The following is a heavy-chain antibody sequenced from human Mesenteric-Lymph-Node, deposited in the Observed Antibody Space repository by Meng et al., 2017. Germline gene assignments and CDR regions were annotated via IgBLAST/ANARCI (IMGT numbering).Heavy chain of an antibody. CDR1: GFTVSSNY. CDR2: ISSNGGST. V-gene: IGHV3-64*01. CDR3: ARGLVDTAMGATHYYYYYGMDV. J-gene: IGHJ6*02. D-gene: IGHD5-18*01. Sequence: GESLKISCAASGFTVSSNYMSWVRQAPGKGLEYVSAISSNGGSTYYANSVKGRFTISRDNSKNTLYLQMGSLRAEDMAVYYCARGLVDTAMGATHYYYYYGMDVWGQGTTVTVSS.